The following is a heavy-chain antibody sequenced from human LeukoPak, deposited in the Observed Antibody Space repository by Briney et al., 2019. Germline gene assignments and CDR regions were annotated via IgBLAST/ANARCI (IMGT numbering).Heavy chain of an antibody. J-gene: IGHJ5*01. CDR1: GFTFDDYA. CDR2: ISWNSGSI. Sequence: GGSLRLSCAASGFTFDDYAMHWVRQAPGKGLEWVSGISWNSGSIGYADSVKGRFTISRDNAKNSLYLQMNSLRAEDTALYYCAKDPHFSYSSSWFDYWGQGTLVTVSS. D-gene: IGHD6-13*01. CDR3: AKDPHFSYSSSWFDY. V-gene: IGHV3-9*01.